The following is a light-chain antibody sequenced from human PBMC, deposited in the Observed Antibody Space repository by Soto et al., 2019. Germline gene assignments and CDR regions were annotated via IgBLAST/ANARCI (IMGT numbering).Light chain of an antibody. CDR1: QSVSSNY. J-gene: IGKJ1*01. Sequence: EIVLTQSPGTLWFSPVERSTLXGKASQSVSSNYLAWYQQRPGQAPRLLIYDASTRATGIPDRFSGSGSGTDFTLTISRLEPEDFAVYYCQQYGSSGTFGQGTKVDIK. CDR2: DAS. V-gene: IGKV3-20*01. CDR3: QQYGSSGT.